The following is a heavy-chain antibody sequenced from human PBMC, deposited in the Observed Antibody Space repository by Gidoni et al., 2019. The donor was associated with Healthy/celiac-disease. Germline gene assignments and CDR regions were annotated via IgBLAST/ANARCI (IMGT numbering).Heavy chain of an antibody. J-gene: IGHJ2*01. D-gene: IGHD6-19*01. Sequence: EVQLLESGGGLVQPGGSLRLSCAASGFTFSSYAMSWVRQAPGKGLEWVSAISGSGGSTYYADSVKGRFTISRDNSKNTLYLQMNSLRAEDTAVYYCAKVESSGWYLQGYFDLWGRGTLVTVSS. CDR1: GFTFSSYA. V-gene: IGHV3-23*01. CDR3: AKVESSGWYLQGYFDL. CDR2: ISGSGGST.